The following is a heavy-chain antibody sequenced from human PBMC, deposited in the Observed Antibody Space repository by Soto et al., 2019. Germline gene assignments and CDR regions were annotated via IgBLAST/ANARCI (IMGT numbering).Heavy chain of an antibody. J-gene: IGHJ4*02. CDR3: ARIPGSDYSDPHDF. CDR2: ITHRGSP. D-gene: IGHD4-17*01. CDR1: VGSFSGYH. Sequence: SETLSMTCALYVGSFSGYHWTWIRQPPGRGLEWIGEITHRGSPNYNTSLKSRVTISIDTSKNQFSLNLRSVTAADTAVYYCARIPGSDYSDPHDFWGQGTMVTVSS. V-gene: IGHV4-34*01.